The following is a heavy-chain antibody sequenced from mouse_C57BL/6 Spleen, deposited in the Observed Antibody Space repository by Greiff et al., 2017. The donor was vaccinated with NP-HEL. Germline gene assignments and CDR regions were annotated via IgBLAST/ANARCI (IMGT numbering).Heavy chain of an antibody. J-gene: IGHJ1*03. Sequence: EVKLQESGPELVKPGASVKISCKASGYSFTGYYMNWVKQSPEKSLEWIGEINPSTGGTTYNQKFKAKATLTVDKSSSTGYMQLKSLTSEDTAVYYCARYYGNSHCYFDVWGTGTTVTVSS. D-gene: IGHD2-1*01. V-gene: IGHV1-42*01. CDR1: GYSFTGYY. CDR3: ARYYGNSHCYFDV. CDR2: INPSTGGT.